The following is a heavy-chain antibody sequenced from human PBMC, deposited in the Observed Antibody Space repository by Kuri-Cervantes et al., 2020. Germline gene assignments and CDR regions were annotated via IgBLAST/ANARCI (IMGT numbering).Heavy chain of an antibody. CDR3: ARHESIAAPLDY. CDR1: GGSINNYY. D-gene: IGHD6-6*01. Sequence: SETLSLTCTVSGGSINNYYWSWIRLPPGKGLEWIGYIYSSGSTNYNPSLKSRVTISVDTSKKQFSLKLSSVTAADTAVYYCARHESIAAPLDYWGQGTLVTVSS. J-gene: IGHJ4*02. CDR2: IYSSGST. V-gene: IGHV4-59*01.